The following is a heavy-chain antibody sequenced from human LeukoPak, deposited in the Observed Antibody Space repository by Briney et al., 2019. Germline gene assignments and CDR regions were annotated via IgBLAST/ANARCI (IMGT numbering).Heavy chain of an antibody. CDR3: AKCRALWFGELPLDY. Sequence: SDTLSLTRTVSGGSISSSSYYWGWLRQPPGKGLEWIGSIYYSGSTYYNPSLKSRVTISVDTSKNQFSLKLSSVTAADTAVYYCAKCRALWFGELPLDYWGQGTLVTVSS. CDR1: GGSISSSSYY. CDR2: IYYSGST. V-gene: IGHV4-39*01. J-gene: IGHJ4*02. D-gene: IGHD3-10*01.